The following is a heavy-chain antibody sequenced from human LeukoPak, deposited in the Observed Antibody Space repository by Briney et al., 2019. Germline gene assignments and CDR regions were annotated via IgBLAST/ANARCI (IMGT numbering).Heavy chain of an antibody. J-gene: IGHJ4*02. CDR3: TRESGSYHGNDY. CDR2: INPNNGAT. D-gene: IGHD1-26*01. V-gene: IGHV1-2*06. CDR1: GYTFTGYY. Sequence: ASVTVSCKASGYTFTGYYMHWVRQAPGQGLEWMGRINPNNGATNYAQKLQGRVTITGDTSISTAYMELSSLRSDDTAVYYCTRESGSYHGNDYWGQGTLVTVSS.